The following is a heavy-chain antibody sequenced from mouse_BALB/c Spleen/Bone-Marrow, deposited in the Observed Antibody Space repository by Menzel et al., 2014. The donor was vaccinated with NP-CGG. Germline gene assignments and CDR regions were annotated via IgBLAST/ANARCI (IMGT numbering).Heavy chain of an antibody. V-gene: IGHV2-6-7*01. J-gene: IGHJ4*01. CDR3: ARGEDYDDYYAMDY. Sequence: VMLVESGPGLVAPSQSLSITCTVSGFSLTGYGVNWVRQPPGKGLEWLGMIWGDGSTDYNSALKSRLSISKDNSKSQVFLKMNSPQTDDTARYYCARGEDYDDYYAMDYWGQGTSVTVSS. D-gene: IGHD2-4*01. CDR1: GFSLTGYG. CDR2: IWGDGST.